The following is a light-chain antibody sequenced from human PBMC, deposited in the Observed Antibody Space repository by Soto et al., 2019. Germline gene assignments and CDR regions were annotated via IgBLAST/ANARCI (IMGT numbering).Light chain of an antibody. Sequence: VLTQSAGTLSLSQGERATFSCRASQSVSNCYIACYQQKRGQAPRRLIYGTSSRATGIPDRFSGSGSGTDFTLTISRLEPEDFALYFCQQYHTSALTFGQGTRLEIK. CDR3: QQYHTSALT. CDR2: GTS. J-gene: IGKJ5*01. V-gene: IGKV3-20*01. CDR1: QSVSNCY.